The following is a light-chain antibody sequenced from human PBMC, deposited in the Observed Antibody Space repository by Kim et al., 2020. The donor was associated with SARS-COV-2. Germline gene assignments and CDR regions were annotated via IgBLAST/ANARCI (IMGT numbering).Light chain of an antibody. V-gene: IGKV3-20*01. Sequence: SPGERATLSCRASQSVSSSYLAWYQQKPGQAPRLLIYGASSRATGIPDRFSGSGSVTDFTLTISRLEPEDFAVYYCHQYGSSPWTFGQWTKVDIK. J-gene: IGKJ1*01. CDR3: HQYGSSPWT. CDR1: QSVSSSY. CDR2: GAS.